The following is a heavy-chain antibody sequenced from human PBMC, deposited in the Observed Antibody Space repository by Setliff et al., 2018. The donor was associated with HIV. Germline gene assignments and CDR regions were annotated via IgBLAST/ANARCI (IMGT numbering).Heavy chain of an antibody. CDR2: IYISGST. D-gene: IGHD6-19*01. V-gene: IGHV4-4*07. Sequence: KTSETLSLTCTVSGGSISSYYWSWIRQPAGKGLEWIGHIYISGSTNYNPSFNSRVTMSVDTSKNQFSLRLTSVTAADTAMYHCARDRSGGWSKDWFDTWGQGILVTVSS. J-gene: IGHJ5*02. CDR1: GGSISSYY. CDR3: ARDRSGGWSKDWFDT.